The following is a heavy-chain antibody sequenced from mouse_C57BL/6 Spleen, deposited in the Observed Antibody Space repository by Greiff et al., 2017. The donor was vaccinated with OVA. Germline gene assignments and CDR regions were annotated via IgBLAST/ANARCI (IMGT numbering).Heavy chain of an antibody. CDR1: GYTFTDYE. D-gene: IGHD1-1*01. V-gene: IGHV1-15*01. CDR2: IDPETGGT. CDR3: TRGGYYGSAWFAY. J-gene: IGHJ3*01. Sequence: VQLVESGAELVRPGASVTLSCKASGYTFTDYEMHWVKQTPVHGLEWIGAIDPETGGTAYNQKFKGKAILTADKSSSTAYMELRSLTSEDSAVYYCTRGGYYGSAWFAYWGQGTLVTVSA.